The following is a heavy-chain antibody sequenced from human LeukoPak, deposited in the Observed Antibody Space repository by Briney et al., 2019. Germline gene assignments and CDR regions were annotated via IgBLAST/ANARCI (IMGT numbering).Heavy chain of an antibody. CDR2: INPNSGGT. J-gene: IGHJ4*02. V-gene: IGHV1-2*02. D-gene: IGHD3-3*01. CDR3: ARAANSFLEWSNVDY. Sequence: GASVKVSCKASGYTFTGNYMHWVRQAPGQGLEWMGWINPNSGGTDYAQKFQGRVTMTRDTSISTAYMELSRLRSDDTAVYYCARAANSFLEWSNVDYWGQGTLVTVSS. CDR1: GYTFTGNY.